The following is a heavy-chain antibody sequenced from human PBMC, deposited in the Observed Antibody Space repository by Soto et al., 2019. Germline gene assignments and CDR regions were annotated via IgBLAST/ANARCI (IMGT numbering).Heavy chain of an antibody. D-gene: IGHD2-21*01. CDR1: GYNFISHS. CDR2: ISAYNGNT. Sequence: ASVKVSCTSSGYNFISHSITWVRQAPGQGLEWMGRISAYNGNTNHAQKFQGRLTMTTDTSTSTAYMELRSLRSDDTAVYYCARGAVCGGAPRCPDTVVWGQGTTVSVSS. J-gene: IGHJ3*01. CDR3: ARGAVCGGAPRCPDTVV. V-gene: IGHV1-18*01.